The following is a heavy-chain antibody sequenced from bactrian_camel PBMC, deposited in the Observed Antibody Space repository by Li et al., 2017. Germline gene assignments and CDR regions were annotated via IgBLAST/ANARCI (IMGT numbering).Heavy chain of an antibody. CDR3: AAESPEWYHLYNY. CDR1: GYTYNHYC. J-gene: IGHJ4*01. Sequence: QVQLVESGGGSVKAGGSLTLTCVASGYTYNHYCMGWFRLAPGKAREGVAIIDTDGSSFYADSVAGRFTVSADNGKNTVYLQMSSLKPEDTAMYYCAAESPEWYHLYNYWGQGTQVTVS. V-gene: IGHV3S9*01. D-gene: IGHD2*01. CDR2: IDTDGSS.